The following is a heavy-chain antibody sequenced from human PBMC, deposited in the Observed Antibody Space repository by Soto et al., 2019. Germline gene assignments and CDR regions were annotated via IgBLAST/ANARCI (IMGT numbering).Heavy chain of an antibody. CDR2: ISYDGSNK. D-gene: IGHD6-19*01. Sequence: GALRLSCAASGFTFSSYGMHWVRQAPGKGLEWVAVISYDGSNKYYADSVKGRFTISRDNSKNTLYLQMNSLRAEDTAVYYCAKDLAGAVDYWGQGTLVTVSS. CDR3: AKDLAGAVDY. J-gene: IGHJ4*02. CDR1: GFTFSSYG. V-gene: IGHV3-30*18.